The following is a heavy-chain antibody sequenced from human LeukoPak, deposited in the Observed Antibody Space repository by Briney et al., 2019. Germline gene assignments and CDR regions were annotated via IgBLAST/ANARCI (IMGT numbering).Heavy chain of an antibody. CDR1: GGSISSGGYY. D-gene: IGHD2-15*01. Sequence: SETLYLTCTVSGGSISSGGYYWSWIRQHPRKGLEWIGYIYYSGSTYYNPSLKSRVTISVDTSKNQFSLKLSSVTAADTAVYYCARARHIVVNWFDPWGQGTLVTVSS. CDR2: IYYSGST. V-gene: IGHV4-31*03. CDR3: ARARHIVVNWFDP. J-gene: IGHJ5*02.